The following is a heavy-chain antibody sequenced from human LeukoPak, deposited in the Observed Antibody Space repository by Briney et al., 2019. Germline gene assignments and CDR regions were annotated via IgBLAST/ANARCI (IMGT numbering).Heavy chain of an antibody. CDR2: INPNSGGT. Sequence: ASVKVSCKASGYTFTGYYLHWVRQAPGQGLDWMGWINPNSGGTTYAQNFKGRVTMTWNTSISTAYMELSRLRSDDTAVYYCAREWELLRKYLYHWGQGTLVTISS. V-gene: IGHV1-2*02. CDR3: AREWELLRKYLYH. CDR1: GYTFTGYY. D-gene: IGHD1-26*01. J-gene: IGHJ1*01.